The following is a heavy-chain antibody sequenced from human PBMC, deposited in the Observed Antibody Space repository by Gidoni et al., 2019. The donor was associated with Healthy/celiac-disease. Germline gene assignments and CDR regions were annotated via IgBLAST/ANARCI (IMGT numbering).Heavy chain of an antibody. J-gene: IGHJ4*02. D-gene: IGHD2-15*01. V-gene: IGHV3-74*01. CDR3: ARDPGYCSGGSCLPIR. CDR2: INSDGSST. Sequence: PGKGLVWVSRINSDGSSTRYADSVKGRFTISRDNAKNTLYLQMNSLRAEDTAVYYCARDPGYCSGGSCLPIRWGQGTLVTVSS.